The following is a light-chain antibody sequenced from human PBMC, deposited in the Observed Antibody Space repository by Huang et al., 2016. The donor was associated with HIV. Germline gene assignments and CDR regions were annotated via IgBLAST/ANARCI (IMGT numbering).Light chain of an antibody. Sequence: EIVLTQSPGTLSLSPGERAILSCRASQSVSINNVAWHQQKPGQAPRLLIYGASSRATGIPERFSGSGSVTDFTLTISRLEAEDFAVYYCQQYGDSPWTFGQGTKVEIK. J-gene: IGKJ1*01. CDR1: QSVSINN. CDR2: GAS. CDR3: QQYGDSPWT. V-gene: IGKV3-20*01.